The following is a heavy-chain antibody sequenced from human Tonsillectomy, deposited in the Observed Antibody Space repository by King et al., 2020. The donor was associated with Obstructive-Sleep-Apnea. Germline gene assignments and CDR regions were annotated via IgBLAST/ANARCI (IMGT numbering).Heavy chain of an antibody. D-gene: IGHD7-27*01. Sequence: VQLVESGGGLVKPGGSLRLSCAASGFTFSDYYMSWIRQAPGKGLEWVSYISSSSSYTNYADFVKGRFTITRDNAKNSLYLQMNSLRAEDTAVYYCARDSTGDRDWYFDLWGRGTLVTVSS. CDR1: GFTFSDYY. CDR3: ARDSTGDRDWYFDL. CDR2: ISSSSSYT. J-gene: IGHJ2*01. V-gene: IGHV3-11*06.